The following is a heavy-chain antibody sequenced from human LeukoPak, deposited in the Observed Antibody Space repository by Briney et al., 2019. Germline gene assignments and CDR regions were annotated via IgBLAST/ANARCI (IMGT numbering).Heavy chain of an antibody. CDR3: ARDPVGSGWPRPWYFEF. CDR1: GYTFTCYY. V-gene: IGHV1-2*02. J-gene: IGHJ4*02. Sequence: ASVKVSCKPSGYTFTCYYLHWVRQAPGQGLEWMGWINPNTGATIYAEKFQGRVTMTRDTSIDTAYMEMRSLRSDDTAVYYCARDPVGSGWPRPWYFEFWGQGTLITVSS. CDR2: INPNTGAT. D-gene: IGHD6-19*01.